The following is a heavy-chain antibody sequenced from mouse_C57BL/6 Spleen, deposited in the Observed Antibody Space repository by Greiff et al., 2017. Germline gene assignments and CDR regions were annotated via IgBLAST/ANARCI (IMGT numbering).Heavy chain of an antibody. D-gene: IGHD2-1*01. V-gene: IGHV1-55*01. Sequence: QVQLKQSGAELVKPGASVKMSCKASGYTFTSYWITWVKQRPGQGLEWIGDIYPGSGSTNYNEKFKSKATLTVDTSSSTAYMQLSSLTSEDSAVYYCAGNYGNYQFDYWGQGTTLTVSS. CDR1: GYTFTSYW. CDR2: IYPGSGST. J-gene: IGHJ2*01. CDR3: AGNYGNYQFDY.